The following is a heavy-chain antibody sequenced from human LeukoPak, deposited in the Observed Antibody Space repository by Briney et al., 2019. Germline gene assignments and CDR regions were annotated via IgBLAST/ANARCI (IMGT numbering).Heavy chain of an antibody. CDR2: ISSSGSTI. V-gene: IGHV3-48*04. Sequence: GGSLRLSCAASGFTFSSYSMNWVRQAPGKGLEWVSYISSSGSTIYYADSVKGRFTISRDNAKNSLYLQMNSLRAEDTAVYYCASLIRLFNYWGQGTLVTVSS. J-gene: IGHJ4*02. CDR1: GFTFSSYS. CDR3: ASLIRLFNY. D-gene: IGHD3-16*01.